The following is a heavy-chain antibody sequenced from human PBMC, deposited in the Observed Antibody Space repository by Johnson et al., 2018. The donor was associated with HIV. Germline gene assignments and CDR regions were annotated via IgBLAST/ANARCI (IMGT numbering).Heavy chain of an antibody. Sequence: MLLVESGGGLVQPGGSLRLSCAASGFTFSSYWMSWVRQAPGKGLEWVANIKQDGSEKYYVDSVKGRFTISRDNSKNTLYLQMNSLRAEDTAVYYCARDGYILDAFDIWGQGTMVTVSS. D-gene: IGHD5-24*01. V-gene: IGHV3-7*01. CDR3: ARDGYILDAFDI. CDR2: IKQDGSEK. CDR1: GFTFSSYW. J-gene: IGHJ3*02.